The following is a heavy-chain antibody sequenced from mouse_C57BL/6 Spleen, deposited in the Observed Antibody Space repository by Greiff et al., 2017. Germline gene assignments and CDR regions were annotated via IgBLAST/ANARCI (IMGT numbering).Heavy chain of an antibody. D-gene: IGHD2-5*01. V-gene: IGHV1-52*01. CDR3: ARSEEYSNSRWFAY. Sequence: QVQLQQPGAELVRPGSSVKLSCKASGYTFTSYWMHWVKQRPIQGLEWIGNIDPSDSETHYNQKFKDKATLTVDKSSSTAYMQLSSLTSEDSAVYYCARSEEYSNSRWFAYGGQGTLVTVSA. CDR1: GYTFTSYW. CDR2: IDPSDSET. J-gene: IGHJ3*01.